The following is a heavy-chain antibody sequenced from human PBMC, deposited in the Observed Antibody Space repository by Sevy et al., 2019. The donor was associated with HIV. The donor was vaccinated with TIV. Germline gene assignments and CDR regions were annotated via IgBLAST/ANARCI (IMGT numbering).Heavy chain of an antibody. CDR1: GFTFSSYA. CDR3: ARDRGAVVVVPAAMI. D-gene: IGHD2-2*01. Sequence: GGSLRLSCAASGFTFSSYAMHWVRQAPGKGLEWVTVISYDGSDQYYADSVKGRFTISRDNSKNTLYLQMNSLRTEDTAVYYCARDRGAVVVVPAAMIWGQGTLVNVSS. J-gene: IGHJ4*02. V-gene: IGHV3-30*04. CDR2: ISYDGSDQ.